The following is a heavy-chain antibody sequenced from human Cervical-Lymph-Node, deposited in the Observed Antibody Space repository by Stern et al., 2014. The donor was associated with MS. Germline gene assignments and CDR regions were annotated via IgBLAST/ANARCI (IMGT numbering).Heavy chain of an antibody. CDR2: ISSTGTTI. CDR3: ARVGSSGWHYFDY. CDR1: GFAFRDYY. Sequence: VQLVESGGGLVKPRGSLRLSCAASGFAFRDYYMTWIRQAPGKGLEWVSYISSTGTTIDYADSVKGRFTISRDNAENTVSLQMNSLRAEDTAVYYCARVGSSGWHYFDYWGQGTLVTVSS. D-gene: IGHD6-19*01. V-gene: IGHV3-11*01. J-gene: IGHJ4*02.